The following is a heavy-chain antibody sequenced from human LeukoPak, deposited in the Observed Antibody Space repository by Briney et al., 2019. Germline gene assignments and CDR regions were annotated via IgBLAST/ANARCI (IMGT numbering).Heavy chain of an antibody. J-gene: IGHJ4*02. D-gene: IGHD3-3*01. V-gene: IGHV4-39*01. CDR2: IYSGST. CDR1: GDSISSSSYY. Sequence: PSETLSLTCTVSGDSISSSSYYWGWVRQPPGKGLEWIANIYSGSTYYSPSLRSRVTISVDTSKNQFSLKLTSVTAADTAVYYCARHASVSGNWPRPLDYWGQGSLVTVSS. CDR3: ARHASVSGNWPRPLDY.